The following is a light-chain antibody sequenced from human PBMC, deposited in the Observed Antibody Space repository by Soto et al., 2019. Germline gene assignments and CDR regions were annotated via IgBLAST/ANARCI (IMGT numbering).Light chain of an antibody. Sequence: DIHMTQSPSSLSASIEDRVSITCRASQSISRYLNWYQQKPGKAPQLLIYIASNLEGGVPSRFSGTGSGTDFTLTISSLQPEDFATYYCQQSSSSPFTFGPGTKVDIK. CDR2: IAS. V-gene: IGKV1-39*01. CDR3: QQSSSSPFT. J-gene: IGKJ3*01. CDR1: QSISRY.